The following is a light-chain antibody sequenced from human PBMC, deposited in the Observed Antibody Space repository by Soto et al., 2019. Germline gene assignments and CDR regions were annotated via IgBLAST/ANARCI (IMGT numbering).Light chain of an antibody. Sequence: QSVLTQPASVSGSPGQSITISCTGTSSDVGAYNLVSWYQQYPGKAPKLMVYEVTNRPSGVSNRFSGSKSGNAASLTISGLQAEDEADYYCSSYTTTSTIGVFGTGTKVTVL. CDR3: SSYTTTSTIGV. V-gene: IGLV2-14*01. J-gene: IGLJ1*01. CDR1: SSDVGAYNL. CDR2: EVT.